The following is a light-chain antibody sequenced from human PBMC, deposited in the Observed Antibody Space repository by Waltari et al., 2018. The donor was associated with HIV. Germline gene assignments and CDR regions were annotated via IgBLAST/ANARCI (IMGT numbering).Light chain of an antibody. CDR2: GAS. V-gene: IGKV3-15*01. CDR1: QSVSSN. CDR3: QQYNDWPFT. J-gene: IGKJ3*01. Sequence: EVVMTQSPATMYVSPGERATISCRASQSVSSNLAWYQQKPGQAPRLLIYGASTRATGIPARFSGSGSGTEFTLTISSLQSEDFAVYSCQQYNDWPFTFGPGTKVDMK.